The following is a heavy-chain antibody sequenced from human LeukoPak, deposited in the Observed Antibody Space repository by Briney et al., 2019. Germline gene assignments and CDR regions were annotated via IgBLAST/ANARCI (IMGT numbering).Heavy chain of an antibody. V-gene: IGHV3-74*01. Sequence: GGSLRLSCATSGFTFSTFWMHWVRQAPGKGLVWVSRINHDGSSTNYADSVKGRFTISRDNAKNTLYLQMNSLRAEDTAVYYCAKVDGDYAGDAFDIWGQGTMVTVSS. J-gene: IGHJ3*02. D-gene: IGHD4-17*01. CDR2: INHDGSST. CDR1: GFTFSTFW. CDR3: AKVDGDYAGDAFDI.